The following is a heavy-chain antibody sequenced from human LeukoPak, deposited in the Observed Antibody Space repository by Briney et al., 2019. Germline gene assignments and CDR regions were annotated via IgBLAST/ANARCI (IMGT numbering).Heavy chain of an antibody. V-gene: IGHV3-30*02. Sequence: GGSLRLSCAASGFTFSSYGMHWVRQAPGKGLEWVAFIRYDGSNKYYADSVKGRFTISRDNSKNTLYLQMNSLRAEDTAVYYWAKTSAYCGGDCYSRPDYDAFDIWGQGTMVTVSS. CDR1: GFTFSSYG. J-gene: IGHJ3*02. CDR2: IRYDGSNK. D-gene: IGHD2-21*02. CDR3: AKTSAYCGGDCYSRPDYDAFDI.